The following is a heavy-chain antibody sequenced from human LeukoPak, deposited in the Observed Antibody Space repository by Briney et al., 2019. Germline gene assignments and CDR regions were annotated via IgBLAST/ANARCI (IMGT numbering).Heavy chain of an antibody. CDR2: INSDGSST. J-gene: IGHJ4*02. Sequence: PGGSLRLSRAASGFTFSSYWMHWVRQTPGKGLVWVSRINSDGSSTSYADSVMGRFTISRDNAKNTLYLQMNSLRAEDTAVYYCARAFWSGPPDYWGQGTLVTVSS. CDR3: ARAFWSGPPDY. D-gene: IGHD3-3*01. V-gene: IGHV3-74*01. CDR1: GFTFSSYW.